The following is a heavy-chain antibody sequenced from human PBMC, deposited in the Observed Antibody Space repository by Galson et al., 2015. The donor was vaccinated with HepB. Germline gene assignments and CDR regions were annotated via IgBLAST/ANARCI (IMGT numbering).Heavy chain of an antibody. CDR1: GFTFSYYA. CDR3: AKVFPEKTDGWYRQALYYFDS. V-gene: IGHV3-23*01. Sequence: LRLSCAASGFTFSYYAMAWVRQAPGKGLEWISAITPSGDNTYSADSMKGRFFISRDNSQNTLFLQMNSLRADDTAIYFCAKVFPEKTDGWYRQALYYFDSWGQGTRVTASS. D-gene: IGHD6-19*01. CDR2: ITPSGDNT. J-gene: IGHJ4*02.